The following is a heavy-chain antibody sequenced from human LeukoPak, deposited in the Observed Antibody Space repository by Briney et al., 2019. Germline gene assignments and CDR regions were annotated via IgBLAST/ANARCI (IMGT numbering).Heavy chain of an antibody. Sequence: SETLSLTCTVSGGPIRSYYWTWIRQPPGKGLEWIGHTYYTGSTTYNPSLKSRVTISVDTSKNQFSLKLTSVTAADTAVYYCARVRYSDSSVLTRKRSYYFDYWGQGTLVTVSS. J-gene: IGHJ4*02. CDR3: ARVRYSDSSVLTRKRSYYFDY. CDR2: TYYTGST. D-gene: IGHD3-22*01. V-gene: IGHV4-59*01. CDR1: GGPIRSYY.